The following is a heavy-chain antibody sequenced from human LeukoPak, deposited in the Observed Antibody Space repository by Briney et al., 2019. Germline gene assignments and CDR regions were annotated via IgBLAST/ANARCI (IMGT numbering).Heavy chain of an antibody. CDR2: ISHDRSNS. V-gene: IGHV3-30-3*01. CDR3: ARDLSGSYMSDY. J-gene: IGHJ4*02. CDR1: GFTFSNYA. D-gene: IGHD3-10*01. Sequence: PGRSLRLSCAASGFTFSNYAMHWARQAPGKGLEWVAFISHDRSNSLHADSVKGRFTISRDNSKNTLYLQMNSLTDEDTAVYYCARDLSGSYMSDYWGQGTLVTVSS.